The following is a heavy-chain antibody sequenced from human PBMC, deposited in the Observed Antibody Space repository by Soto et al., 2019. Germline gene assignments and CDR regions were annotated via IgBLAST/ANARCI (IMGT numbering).Heavy chain of an antibody. CDR2: ISYDGSNK. D-gene: IGHD4-17*01. V-gene: IGHV3-30*18. J-gene: IGHJ4*02. Sequence: GGSLRLSCAASGFTFSSYGMHWVRQAPGKGLEWVAVISYDGSNKYYADSVKGRFTISRDNSKNTLYLQMNSLRAEDTAVYYCAKESPTVTTGYWGQGTLVTVSS. CDR1: GFTFSSYG. CDR3: AKESPTVTTGY.